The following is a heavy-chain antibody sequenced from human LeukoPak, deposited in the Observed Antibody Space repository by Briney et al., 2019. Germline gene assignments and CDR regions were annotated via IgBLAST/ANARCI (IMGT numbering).Heavy chain of an antibody. J-gene: IGHJ4*02. Sequence: GASVKVSCKASGGTFSSYAISWVRQAPGQGLEWMGGIIPTFGTANYAQKFQGRVTIIADESTSTAYMELSSLRSEDTAVYYCARVPSAAGYYFDYWGQGTLVTVSS. D-gene: IGHD6-13*01. CDR2: IIPTFGTA. V-gene: IGHV1-69*13. CDR1: GGTFSSYA. CDR3: ARVPSAAGYYFDY.